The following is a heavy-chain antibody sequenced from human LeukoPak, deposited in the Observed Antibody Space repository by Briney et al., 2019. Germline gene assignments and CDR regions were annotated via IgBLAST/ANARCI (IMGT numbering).Heavy chain of an antibody. J-gene: IGHJ4*02. Sequence: PGGSLRLSCAASGFTFSSYSMNWVRQAPGKGLEWVSSISSSSSYIYYADSVKGRFTISRDNAKNSLYLQLSRLRAEDTAVYYCARDQAVEQWLMFFDYWGQGTLVTVSS. D-gene: IGHD6-19*01. CDR3: ARDQAVEQWLMFFDY. V-gene: IGHV3-21*01. CDR1: GFTFSSYS. CDR2: ISSSSSYI.